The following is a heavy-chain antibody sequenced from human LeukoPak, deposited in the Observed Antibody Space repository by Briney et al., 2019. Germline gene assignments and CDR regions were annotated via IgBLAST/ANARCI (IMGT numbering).Heavy chain of an antibody. CDR1: GFTFSSYA. Sequence: GGSLRLSCAASGFTFSSYAMHWVHQAPGKGLEWVAVISYDGSNKYYADSVKGRFTISRDNSKNTLYLQMNSLRAEDTAVYYCARGGWYYDSSGNDAFDIWGQGTMVTVSS. V-gene: IGHV3-30-3*01. J-gene: IGHJ3*02. D-gene: IGHD3-22*01. CDR3: ARGGWYYDSSGNDAFDI. CDR2: ISYDGSNK.